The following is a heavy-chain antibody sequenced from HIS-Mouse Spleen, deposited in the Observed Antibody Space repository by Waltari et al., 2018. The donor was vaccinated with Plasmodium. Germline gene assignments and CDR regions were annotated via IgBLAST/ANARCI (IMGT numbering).Heavy chain of an antibody. J-gene: IGHJ4*02. CDR1: GGSFSGYY. V-gene: IGHV4-34*01. CDR2: INHSGST. Sequence: QVQLQQWGAGLLKPSETLSLTCAVYGGSFSGYYWGWIRQPPGKGLEWIGEINHSGSTNYNPSRKSRVTISVDTSKNQFSLKLSSVTAADTAVYYCARLVVVASKDSYWGQGTLVTVSS. D-gene: IGHD2-15*01. CDR3: ARLVVVASKDSY.